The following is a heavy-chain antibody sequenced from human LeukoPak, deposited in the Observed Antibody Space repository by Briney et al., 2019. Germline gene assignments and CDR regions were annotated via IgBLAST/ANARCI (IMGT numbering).Heavy chain of an antibody. Sequence: GCSLRLSCAASRFTFSRYEMHWVRQAPGKGLEGVSAISGSGGSTYYADSVQGRFTISRDNSKNTLYLQMNSLRAEDTAVYYCAKGNYDFWSGYSDFDYWGQGTLVTVSS. V-gene: IGHV3-23*01. CDR2: ISGSGGST. CDR1: RFTFSRYE. D-gene: IGHD3-3*01. CDR3: AKGNYDFWSGYSDFDY. J-gene: IGHJ4*02.